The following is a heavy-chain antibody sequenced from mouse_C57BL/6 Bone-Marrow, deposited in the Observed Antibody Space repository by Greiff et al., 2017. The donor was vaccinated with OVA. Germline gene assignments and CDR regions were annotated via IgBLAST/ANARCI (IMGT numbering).Heavy chain of an antibody. CDR3: ASYYYGSSYGY. J-gene: IGHJ2*01. D-gene: IGHD1-1*01. CDR1: GYTFTSYW. Sequence: VQLQQPGAELVKPGASVKLSCKASGYTFTSYWMHWVKQRPGQGLEWIGMIHPTSGSTNYNEKFKSKATLTVDKSSSTAYMQLSSLTSEDSAVYYCASYYYGSSYGYWGQGTTLTVSS. CDR2: IHPTSGST. V-gene: IGHV1-64*01.